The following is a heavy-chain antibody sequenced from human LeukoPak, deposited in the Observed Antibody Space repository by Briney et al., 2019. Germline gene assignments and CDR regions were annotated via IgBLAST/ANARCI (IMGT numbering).Heavy chain of an antibody. CDR2: IRYDGSNK. Sequence: GGSLRLSCAASGFTFSSYGMHWVHQAPGKGLEWVAFIRYDGSNKYYADSVKGRFTISRDNSKNTLYLQMNSLRAEDTAVYYCANLGYQLLTYYFDYWGQGTLVTVSS. CDR1: GFTFSSYG. J-gene: IGHJ4*02. CDR3: ANLGYQLLTYYFDY. V-gene: IGHV3-30*02. D-gene: IGHD2-2*01.